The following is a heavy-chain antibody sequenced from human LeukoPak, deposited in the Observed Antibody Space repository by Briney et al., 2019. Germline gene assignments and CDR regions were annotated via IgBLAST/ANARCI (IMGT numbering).Heavy chain of an antibody. CDR1: GDSVSSNSAA. Sequence: SQTLSLTCAISGDSVSSNSAAWNWIRQSPSRGLEWLGRTYYRSKWYNDYAVSVKSRITINPDTSKNQFSLQLNSVTPEDTAVYYCARAGHGYSSGWYRYYYYYGMDVWGQGTTVTVSS. CDR2: TYYRSKWYN. CDR3: ARAGHGYSSGWYRYYYYYGMDV. D-gene: IGHD6-19*01. V-gene: IGHV6-1*01. J-gene: IGHJ6*02.